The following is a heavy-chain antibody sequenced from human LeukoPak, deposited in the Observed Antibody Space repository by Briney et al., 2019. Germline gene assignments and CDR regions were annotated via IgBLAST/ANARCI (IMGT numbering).Heavy chain of an antibody. J-gene: IGHJ6*04. Sequence: GGSLRLSCTASGFTFGDYAMSWVRQAPGKGLEWVGFIRSKAYGGTTEYAASVKGRFTISRDDSKSTAYLQMNSLKTEDTAVYYCTRDHIVVVPAAMRPYYYYGMDVWGKGTTVTVSS. CDR1: GFTFGDYA. CDR2: IRSKAYGGTT. V-gene: IGHV3-49*04. D-gene: IGHD2-2*01. CDR3: TRDHIVVVPAAMRPYYYYGMDV.